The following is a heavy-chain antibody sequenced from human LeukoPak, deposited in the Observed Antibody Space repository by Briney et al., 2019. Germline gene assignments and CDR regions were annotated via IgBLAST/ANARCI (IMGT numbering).Heavy chain of an antibody. Sequence: AGTLRLSCAASGFTFSDYYMSWIRQAPGKGLEWVSYISSSGSTIYYADSVKGRFTISRDNAKNSLYMQMNSLRAEDTAVYYCAGDSSGYYYYFDYWGQGTLVTVSS. CDR2: ISSSGSTI. J-gene: IGHJ4*02. V-gene: IGHV3-11*01. D-gene: IGHD3-22*01. CDR3: AGDSSGYYYYFDY. CDR1: GFTFSDYY.